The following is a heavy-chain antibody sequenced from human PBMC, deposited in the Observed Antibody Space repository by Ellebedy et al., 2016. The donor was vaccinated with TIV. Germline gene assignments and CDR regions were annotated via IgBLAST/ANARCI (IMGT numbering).Heavy chain of an antibody. Sequence: SETLSLTCAVSGGSISSSNWWGWVRQPPGKGLEWIGEIYHSGSANYDPSLKSRVTISVDKSKNQFSLKLSSVTAADTAVYYCASYYDSSGYYYHAVGYWGQGTLVTVSS. CDR2: IYHSGSA. CDR1: GGSISSSNW. V-gene: IGHV4-4*02. CDR3: ASYYDSSGYYYHAVGY. D-gene: IGHD3-22*01. J-gene: IGHJ4*02.